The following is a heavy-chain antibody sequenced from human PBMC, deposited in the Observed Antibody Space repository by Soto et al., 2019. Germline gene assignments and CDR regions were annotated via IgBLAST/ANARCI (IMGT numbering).Heavy chain of an antibody. Sequence: QVQLQESGPGLVKPSQTLSLTCTVSGGSISIGGYYLSRIRQHPGNCLEWIGYIYYRGSTYYNPSLKSRVTISVDTSMNQFALKLSSVTAEDTAVYYCARGRRQLAPYFDYWGQGTLVTVSS. CDR2: IYYRGST. J-gene: IGHJ4*02. CDR1: GGSISIGGYY. D-gene: IGHD6-6*01. CDR3: ARGRRQLAPYFDY. V-gene: IGHV4-31*03.